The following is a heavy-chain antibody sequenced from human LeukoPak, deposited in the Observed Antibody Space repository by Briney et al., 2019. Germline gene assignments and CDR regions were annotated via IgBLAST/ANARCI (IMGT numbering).Heavy chain of an antibody. V-gene: IGHV4-4*09. CDR3: ARENTGLWFGEPQFSDS. Sequence: KSSETLTLTCTVSVRSLCGYYWSWIRQSPGKGLEWIGYFYTSGRTDYNPSLKSRVTMSVDTPKNQFSLKQSSVTAADTAVYYCARENTGLWFGEPQFSDSWGQGTLVTVSP. CDR2: FYTSGRT. CDR1: VRSLCGYY. J-gene: IGHJ4*02. D-gene: IGHD3-10*01.